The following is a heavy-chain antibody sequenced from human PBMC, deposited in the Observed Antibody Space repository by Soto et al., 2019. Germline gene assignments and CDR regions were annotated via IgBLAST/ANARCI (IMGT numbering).Heavy chain of an antibody. J-gene: IGHJ6*02. CDR2: ISYSGNT. CDR3: ARGLSAYRRPVYYYGMDV. D-gene: IGHD2-8*01. Sequence: SETLSLTCTVSGGSVSSPNYSWTWIRQPPGKGLEWIGYISYSGNTDYNPSLKSRVTISVDTSKNQFSLKLSSVTAADTAVYYCARGLSAYRRPVYYYGMDVWGQGTTVAVSS. CDR1: GGSVSSPNYS. V-gene: IGHV4-61*01.